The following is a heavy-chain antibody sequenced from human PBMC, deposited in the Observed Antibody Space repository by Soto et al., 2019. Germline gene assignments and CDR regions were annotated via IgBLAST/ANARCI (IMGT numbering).Heavy chain of an antibody. CDR1: GGTFSSYA. V-gene: IGHV1-69*13. CDR2: IIPIFGTA. J-gene: IGHJ4*02. D-gene: IGHD1-26*01. Sequence: VASVKVSCKASGGTFSSYAISWVRQAPGQGLEWMGGIIPIFGTANYAQKFQGRVTITADESTSTAYMELSSLRSEDTAVYYCAREGVGATPSDYWGQGTLVTVSS. CDR3: AREGVGATPSDY.